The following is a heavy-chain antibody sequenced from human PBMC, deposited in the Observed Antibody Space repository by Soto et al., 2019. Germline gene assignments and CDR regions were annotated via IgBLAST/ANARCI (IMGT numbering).Heavy chain of an antibody. CDR3: ARSQGSSTSLEIYYCYYYGMDV. Sequence: QVQLVQSGAEVKKPGSSVKVSCKASGGTFSSYAISWVRQAPGQGLEWMGGIIPIPGTANYAQKFQGRVTITAGEATSTAYMELSSLRSEDTAVYYCARSQGSSTSLEIYYCYYYGMDVWGQGTTVTVSS. CDR2: IIPIPGTA. J-gene: IGHJ6*02. CDR1: GGTFSSYA. D-gene: IGHD2-2*01. V-gene: IGHV1-69*01.